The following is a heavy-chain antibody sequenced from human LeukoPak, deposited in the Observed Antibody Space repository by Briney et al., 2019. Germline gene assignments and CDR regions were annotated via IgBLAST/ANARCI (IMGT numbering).Heavy chain of an antibody. V-gene: IGHV4-59*01. J-gene: IGHJ4*02. Sequence: ASETLSLTCTVSGDSMSSYYWTWIRQPPGKELEWIGSISYSGSTNYNPSLKSRVTMSIDTSKNQFSLKLNSVTAADTAVYYCASSGLVRGVSTWGQGTLATVSS. CDR2: ISYSGST. D-gene: IGHD3-10*01. CDR1: GDSMSSYY. CDR3: ASSGLVRGVST.